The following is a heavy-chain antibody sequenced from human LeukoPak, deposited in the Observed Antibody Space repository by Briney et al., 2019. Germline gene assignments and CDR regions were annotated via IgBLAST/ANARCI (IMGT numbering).Heavy chain of an antibody. V-gene: IGHV3-15*01. CDR1: GFTFINAW. CDR3: TTDVAAPLYCYRMGA. Sequence: GGSLRHSRAASGFTFINAWMSWVRQAPGKGLEWVGRIKSKTDGGTTDYAAPVKGRFTISRDDSKNTLYLQMNSLKTEDTAVYYCTTDVAAPLYCYRMGAWGQRTTVTVSS. CDR2: IKSKTDGGTT. J-gene: IGHJ6*02. D-gene: IGHD6-13*01.